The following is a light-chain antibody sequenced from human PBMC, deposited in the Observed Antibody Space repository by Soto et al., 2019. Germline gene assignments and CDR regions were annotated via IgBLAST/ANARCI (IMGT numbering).Light chain of an antibody. CDR1: QSVSSN. V-gene: IGKV3-15*01. Sequence: EIVMTQSPATLSVSPGERATLSCRASQSVSSNLAWYQQKPGQAPRLLIYGASARATGFPARFSASGSGTEFTLTISSLQSEDFAVYYCQQYNNWPWKFGQGTKV. CDR3: QQYNNWPWK. J-gene: IGKJ1*01. CDR2: GAS.